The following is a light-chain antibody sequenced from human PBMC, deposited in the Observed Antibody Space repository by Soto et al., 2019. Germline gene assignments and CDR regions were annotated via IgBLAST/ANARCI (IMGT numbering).Light chain of an antibody. CDR3: LVSYSGSYV. J-gene: IGLJ1*01. CDR1: TGAVTSGHY. Sequence: QAVVTQEPSLTVSPGGTVTLTCGSSTGAVTSGHYPYWYQQKPGQAPRTMIYDASNQHSWTPARFSGSLLGGNAALTLSGAQPDDEADYYCLVSYSGSYVFGTGTKLTVL. CDR2: DAS. V-gene: IGLV7-46*01.